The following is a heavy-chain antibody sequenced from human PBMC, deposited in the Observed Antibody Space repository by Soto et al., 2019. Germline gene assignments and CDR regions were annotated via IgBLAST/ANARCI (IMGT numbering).Heavy chain of an antibody. D-gene: IGHD3-22*01. CDR1: GFTFSRYA. Sequence: QVQLVESGGGVVQPGRSLRLSCAASGFTFSRYAMHWVRQAPGKGLEWVAVISYDGSNKYYADSVKGRFTISRDNSKNTLYLRMNSLRAEDTAVYYCVREDYYDSQGTNAFDIWGQGTMVTVSS. V-gene: IGHV3-30-3*01. CDR3: VREDYYDSQGTNAFDI. J-gene: IGHJ3*02. CDR2: ISYDGSNK.